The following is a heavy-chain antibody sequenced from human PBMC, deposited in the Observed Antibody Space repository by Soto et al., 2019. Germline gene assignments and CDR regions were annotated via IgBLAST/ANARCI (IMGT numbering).Heavy chain of an antibody. CDR2: IDYSGST. D-gene: IGHD5-12*01. J-gene: IGHJ4*02. CDR1: AGSISSGGYY. V-gene: IGHV4-31*03. CDR3: ARLGRLRTIYFDY. Sequence: PSETLSLTCTVSAGSISSGGYYWSWIRQHPGKGLEWIGYIDYSGSTYYNPSLKSRVTISVDTSKNQFSLKLSSVTAADTAVYYGARLGRLRTIYFDYWGQGKRVTISS.